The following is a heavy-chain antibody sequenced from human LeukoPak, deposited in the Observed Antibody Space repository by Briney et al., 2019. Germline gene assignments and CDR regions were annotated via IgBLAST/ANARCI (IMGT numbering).Heavy chain of an antibody. Sequence: ASVKVSCKASGYTFTSYGISWVRQAPGQGLEWMGWISAYNGNTNYAQKLQGRVTMTTDTSTSTAYMELRSLRSDDTAVYYCATVRRIRYFDWLPHFDYWGQGTLVTVSS. CDR2: ISAYNGNT. J-gene: IGHJ4*02. CDR3: ATVRRIRYFDWLPHFDY. V-gene: IGHV1-18*04. CDR1: GYTFTSYG. D-gene: IGHD3-9*01.